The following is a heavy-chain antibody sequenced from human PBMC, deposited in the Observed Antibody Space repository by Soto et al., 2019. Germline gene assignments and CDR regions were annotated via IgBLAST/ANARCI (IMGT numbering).Heavy chain of an antibody. CDR2: ISYDGSNK. D-gene: IGHD2-15*01. Sequence: GGSLRLSCAASGFTFSSYGMHWVRQAPGKGLEWVAVISYDGSNKYYADSVKGRFTISRDNSKNTLYLQMNSLRAEDTAVYYCAKDWDCSGGSCYWQGNYYYYGMDVWGQGTTVTVSS. V-gene: IGHV3-30*18. CDR1: GFTFSSYG. J-gene: IGHJ6*02. CDR3: AKDWDCSGGSCYWQGNYYYYGMDV.